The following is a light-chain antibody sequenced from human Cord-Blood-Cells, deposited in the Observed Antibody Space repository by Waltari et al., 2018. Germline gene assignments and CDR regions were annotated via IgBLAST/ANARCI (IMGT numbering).Light chain of an antibody. CDR1: QSVSSSY. CDR2: GAS. CDR3: QQYGSSPT. J-gene: IGKJ1*01. Sequence: EIVLTQSPGTLSLSPGERATLSCRASQSVSSSYVAWYQQKPDQAPRLLIYGASSGATGIHGRCSSRGSGTDFTLTISRLEPEDFAVYYCQQYGSSPTFGQGTKVEIK. V-gene: IGKV3-20*01.